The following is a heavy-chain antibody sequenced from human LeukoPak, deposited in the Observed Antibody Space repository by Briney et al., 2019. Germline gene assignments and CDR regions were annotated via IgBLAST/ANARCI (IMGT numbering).Heavy chain of an antibody. J-gene: IGHJ3*02. Sequence: VASVKVSCKASGYTFTSYDINWVRQATGQGLEWMGWMNPNSGNTGYAQKFQGRVTMTRNTSISTAYMELSSLRSEDTAVYYCARGDYYDSSGSEGAFDIWGQGTMITVSS. CDR1: GYTFTSYD. CDR2: MNPNSGNT. V-gene: IGHV1-8*01. CDR3: ARGDYYDSSGSEGAFDI. D-gene: IGHD3-22*01.